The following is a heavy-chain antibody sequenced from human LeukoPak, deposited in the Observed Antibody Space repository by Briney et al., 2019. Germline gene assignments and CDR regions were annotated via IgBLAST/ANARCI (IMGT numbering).Heavy chain of an antibody. D-gene: IGHD3-10*01. CDR2: INPSGGST. CDR3: ARDPRYYYGSGSYTKVGAFDI. V-gene: IGHV1-46*03. Sequence: GSSVKVSCKASGGTFSSYAISWVRQAPGQGLEWMGIINPSGGSTSYAQKFQGRVTMTRDTSTSTVYMELSSLRSEDTAVYYCARDPRYYYGSGSYTKVGAFDIWGQGTMVTVSS. CDR1: GGTFSSYA. J-gene: IGHJ3*02.